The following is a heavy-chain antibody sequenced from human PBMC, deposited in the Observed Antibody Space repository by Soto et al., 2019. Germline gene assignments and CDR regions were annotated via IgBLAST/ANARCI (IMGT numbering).Heavy chain of an antibody. V-gene: IGHV1-69*13. J-gene: IGHJ6*02. CDR1: GGTLSSYA. CDR2: IIPIFGTE. Sequence: GGPVEGSFKGSGGTLSSYAFSWVRQAPGEGAEWVGGIIPIFGTENYAQKFQGRVTITADESTSTAYRELSSLRSEDTAVYYCARDEYYDSSGYYFGYYYGMDVWGQGTTVTAP. D-gene: IGHD3-22*01. CDR3: ARDEYYDSSGYYFGYYYGMDV.